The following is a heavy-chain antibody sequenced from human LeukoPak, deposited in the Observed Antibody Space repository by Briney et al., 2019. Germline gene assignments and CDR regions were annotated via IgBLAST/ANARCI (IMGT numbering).Heavy chain of an antibody. V-gene: IGHV1-69*01. CDR1: GGTFSSYA. CDR2: IIPIFGTA. J-gene: IGHJ6*03. Sequence: GSSVKVSCKASGGTFSSYAISWVRQAPGQGLEWMGGIIPIFGTANYAQKFQGRVTITADESTSTAYMELSSLRSEDTAVYYCATWSLEWGPYSYYYYMDVWGKGTTVTVSS. CDR3: ATWSLEWGPYSYYYYMDV. D-gene: IGHD3-3*01.